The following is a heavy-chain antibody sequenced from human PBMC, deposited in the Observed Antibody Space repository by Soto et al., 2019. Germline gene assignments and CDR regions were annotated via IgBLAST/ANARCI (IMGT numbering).Heavy chain of an antibody. Sequence: EVQLVESGGGLVQPGGSLRLSCAASGFTFSSYWMSWVRQAPGKGLEWVANIKQDGSEKYYVDSVKGRFTISRDNAKNSLYLQMNSLRAEDTAVYYCAREQWLVLAPGVDAFDIWGQGTMVTVSS. V-gene: IGHV3-7*01. J-gene: IGHJ3*02. CDR2: IKQDGSEK. D-gene: IGHD6-19*01. CDR3: AREQWLVLAPGVDAFDI. CDR1: GFTFSSYW.